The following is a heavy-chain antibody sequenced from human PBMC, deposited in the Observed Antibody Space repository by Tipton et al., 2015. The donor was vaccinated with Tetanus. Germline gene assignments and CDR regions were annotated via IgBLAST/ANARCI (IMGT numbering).Heavy chain of an antibody. CDR2: IYYSGGT. CDR3: ARGDWVDAFDI. Sequence: TLSLTCTVSGGSISSYYWSWIRQPPGKGLEWIGYIYYSGGTNYNPSLKSRVTISVDTSKNQFSLKLSSVTAADTAVYYCARGDWVDAFDIWGQGTMVTVSS. D-gene: IGHD3-9*01. CDR1: GGSISSYY. V-gene: IGHV4-59*01. J-gene: IGHJ3*02.